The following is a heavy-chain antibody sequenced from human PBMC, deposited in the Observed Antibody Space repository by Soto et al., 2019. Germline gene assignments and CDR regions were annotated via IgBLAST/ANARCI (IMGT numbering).Heavy chain of an antibody. CDR2: ISAYNGNT. Sequence: ASVKVSGKASGYTFTSYGISWVRQAPGQGLEWMGWISAYNGNTNYAQKLQGRVTMTTDTSTSTAYMELRSLRSDDTAVYYCARDSPNIVATQGGDAFDIWGQGTMVTVSS. CDR1: GYTFTSYG. D-gene: IGHD5-12*01. V-gene: IGHV1-18*01. J-gene: IGHJ3*02. CDR3: ARDSPNIVATQGGDAFDI.